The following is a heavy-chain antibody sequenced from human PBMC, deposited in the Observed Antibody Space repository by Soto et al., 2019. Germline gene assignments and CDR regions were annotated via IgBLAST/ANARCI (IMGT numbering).Heavy chain of an antibody. Sequence: VRQAPGQGLEWMGWISAYNGNTNYAQKLQGRVTMTTDTSTSTAYMELRSLRSDDTAVYYCARANDYASYWGQGTLVTVSS. J-gene: IGHJ4*02. V-gene: IGHV1-18*01. CDR2: ISAYNGNT. D-gene: IGHD3-16*01. CDR3: ARANDYASY.